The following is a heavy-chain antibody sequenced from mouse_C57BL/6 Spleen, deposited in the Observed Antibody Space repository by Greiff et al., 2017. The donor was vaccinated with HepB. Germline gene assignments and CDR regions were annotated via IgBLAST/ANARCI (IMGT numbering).Heavy chain of an antibody. CDR1: GYAFSSYW. CDR2: IYPGDGDT. V-gene: IGHV1-80*01. CDR3: ARTAQATPWFAY. Sequence: VQLVESGAELVKPGASVKISCKASGYAFSSYWMNWVKQRPGKGLEWIGQIYPGDGDTNYNGKFKGKATLTADKSSSTAYMQLSSLTSEDSAVYFCARTAQATPWFAYWGQGTLVTVSA. J-gene: IGHJ3*01. D-gene: IGHD3-2*02.